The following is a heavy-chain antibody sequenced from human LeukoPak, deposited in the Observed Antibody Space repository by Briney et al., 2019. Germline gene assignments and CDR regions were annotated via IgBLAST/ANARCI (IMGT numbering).Heavy chain of an antibody. V-gene: IGHV3-15*01. Sequence: GGSLRLSCAASGFTFNKAWMTWVRQAPGKGLEWVGRIKSQADGGTTEYAALVKGRFIISRDDSKKTVYLQMNSLRTEDTAVYFCSTVFSPRKDDYWGQGTLVTVSS. CDR1: GFTFNKAW. J-gene: IGHJ4*02. CDR3: STVFSPRKDDY. CDR2: IKSQADGGTT.